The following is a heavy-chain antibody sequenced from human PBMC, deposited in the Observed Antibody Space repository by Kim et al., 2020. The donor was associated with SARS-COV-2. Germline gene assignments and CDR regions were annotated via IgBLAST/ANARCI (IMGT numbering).Heavy chain of an antibody. CDR1: GGSISSSSYY. Sequence: SETLSLTCTVSGGSISSSSYYWGWIRQPPGKGLEWIGSIYYSGSTYYNPSLKSRVTISVDTSKNQFSLKLSSVTAADTAVYYCAGSGDAWVPFDYWGQGTLVTVSS. CDR2: IYYSGST. V-gene: IGHV4-39*01. D-gene: IGHD3-10*01. J-gene: IGHJ4*02. CDR3: AGSGDAWVPFDY.